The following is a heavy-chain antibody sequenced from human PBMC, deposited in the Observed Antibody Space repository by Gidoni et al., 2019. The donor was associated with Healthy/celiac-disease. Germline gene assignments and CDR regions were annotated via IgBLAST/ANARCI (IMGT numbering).Heavy chain of an antibody. CDR2: IYYSGST. CDR3: ARHGFYGPHLTYYYGSGSYMPFDY. J-gene: IGHJ4*02. D-gene: IGHD3-10*01. Sequence: QLQLQESGPGLVKPSETLSLTCTVSGGSISSSSYYWGWIRQPPGKGLEWIGSIYYSGSTYYNPSLKSRVTISVDTSKNQFSLKLSSVTAADTAVYYCARHGFYGPHLTYYYGSGSYMPFDYWGQGTLVTVSS. CDR1: GGSISSSSYY. V-gene: IGHV4-39*01.